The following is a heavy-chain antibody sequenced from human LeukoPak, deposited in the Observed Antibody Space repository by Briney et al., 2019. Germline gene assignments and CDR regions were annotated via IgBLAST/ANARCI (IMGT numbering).Heavy chain of an antibody. CDR2: IYTSGST. Sequence: SETLSLTCTVSGDSISNYFWSWIRQPPGKGLEWIGYIYTSGSTNYNPSLKSRVAISVDTSENQFSLKLTSVTAADTAVYYCARSYSRSSHFDNWGQGTLVTVSS. D-gene: IGHD6-6*01. J-gene: IGHJ4*02. V-gene: IGHV4-4*09. CDR1: GDSISNYF. CDR3: ARSYSRSSHFDN.